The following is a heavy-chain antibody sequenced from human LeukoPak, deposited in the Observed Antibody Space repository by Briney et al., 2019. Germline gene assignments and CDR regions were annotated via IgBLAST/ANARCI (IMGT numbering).Heavy chain of an antibody. D-gene: IGHD2-2*01. CDR3: ARDVYCSSTSSYRQSVSHYYYGMDV. CDR2: ISAYNGNT. CDR1: GYTFTSYG. V-gene: IGHV1-18*01. Sequence: ASVTVSCKASGYTFTSYGISWVRQAPGQRLEWMGWISAYNGNTNYAQKLQGRVTMTTDTSTSTAYMELRSLRSDDTAVYYCARDVYCSSTSSYRQSVSHYYYGMDVWGQGTTVTVSS. J-gene: IGHJ6*02.